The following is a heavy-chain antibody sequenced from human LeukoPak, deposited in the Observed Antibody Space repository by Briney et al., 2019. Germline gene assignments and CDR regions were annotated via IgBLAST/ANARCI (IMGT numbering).Heavy chain of an antibody. CDR1: GFTFSSYG. D-gene: IGHD2-2*01. Sequence: GRSLRLSRAASGFTFSSYGMHWVRQAPGKGLEWVAVISYDGSNKYYADSVKGRFTISRDNSKNTLYLQMNSLRAEDTAVYYCAKVVVPAAMGGDYFDYWGQGTLVTVSS. CDR2: ISYDGSNK. J-gene: IGHJ4*02. CDR3: AKVVVPAAMGGDYFDY. V-gene: IGHV3-30*18.